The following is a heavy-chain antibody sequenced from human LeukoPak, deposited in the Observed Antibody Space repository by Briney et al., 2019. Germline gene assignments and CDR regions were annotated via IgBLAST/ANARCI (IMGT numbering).Heavy chain of an antibody. J-gene: IGHJ4*02. Sequence: PSETLSLTCTVSGGSISSYYWSWIRQPAGKGLEWIGRIHTSGSTNYNPSLKSRVTISVDTSKNQFSLKLSSVTAADTAVYYCAREVDTAMVTGNFDYWGQGTLVTVSS. D-gene: IGHD5-18*01. CDR2: IHTSGST. V-gene: IGHV4-4*07. CDR3: AREVDTAMVTGNFDY. CDR1: GGSISSYY.